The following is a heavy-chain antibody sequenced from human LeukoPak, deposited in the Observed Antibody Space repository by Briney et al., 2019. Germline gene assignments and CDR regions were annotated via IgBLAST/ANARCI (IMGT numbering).Heavy chain of an antibody. CDR2: ISRSGTTI. D-gene: IGHD3-22*01. Sequence: GGSLRLSCAASEFTLSDYYMSWIRQAPGKGLEWVSYISRSGTTIYYADSVKGRFTISRDNAKNSLYLQMNSLRADNTAVYFCARDKYETSGCFDYWGQGALVTVSS. CDR1: EFTLSDYY. V-gene: IGHV3-11*01. CDR3: ARDKYETSGCFDY. J-gene: IGHJ4*02.